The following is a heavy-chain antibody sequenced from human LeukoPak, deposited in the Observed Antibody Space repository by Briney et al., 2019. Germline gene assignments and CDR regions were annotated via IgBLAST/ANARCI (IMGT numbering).Heavy chain of an antibody. CDR2: IIPILGIA. V-gene: IGHV1-69*04. J-gene: IGHJ5*02. Sequence: SVKVSCKASGGTFSSYAISWVRQAPGQGLEWMGRIIPILGIANYAQKFQGRVTITADKSTSTAYMELSSLRSEDTAVYYCARGGITMVQGVYNWFDPWGQGTLVTVSP. CDR1: GGTFSSYA. CDR3: ARGGITMVQGVYNWFDP. D-gene: IGHD3-10*01.